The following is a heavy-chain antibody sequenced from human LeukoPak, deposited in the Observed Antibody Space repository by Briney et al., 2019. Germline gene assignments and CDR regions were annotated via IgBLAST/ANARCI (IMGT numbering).Heavy chain of an antibody. V-gene: IGHV4-31*03. CDR3: ARSPASGGPRRFDP. CDR2: IYYSGST. CDR1: GGSISSGGYY. J-gene: IGHJ5*02. Sequence: PSQTLSLTCTVSGGSISSGGYYWSWIRQHPGKGLEWIGYIYYSGSTYYNPSLKSRVTISVDTSKNQFSLKLSSVNAGDTAVYYRARSPASGGPRRFDPWGQGTLVTVSS. D-gene: IGHD3-10*01.